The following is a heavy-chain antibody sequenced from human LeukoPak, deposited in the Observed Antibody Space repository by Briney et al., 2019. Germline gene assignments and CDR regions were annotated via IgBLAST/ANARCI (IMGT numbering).Heavy chain of an antibody. D-gene: IGHD2-15*01. CDR1: GFTFDDYA. Sequence: GGSLRLSCAASGFTFDDYAMHWVRQAPGKGLGWVSGISWNSGSIGYADSVKGRFTISRDNAKNSLYLQMNSLRAEDTALYYCAKDIHPLDCSGGSCGGDYYYGMDVWGQGTTVTVSS. CDR3: AKDIHPLDCSGGSCGGDYYYGMDV. V-gene: IGHV3-9*01. CDR2: ISWNSGSI. J-gene: IGHJ6*02.